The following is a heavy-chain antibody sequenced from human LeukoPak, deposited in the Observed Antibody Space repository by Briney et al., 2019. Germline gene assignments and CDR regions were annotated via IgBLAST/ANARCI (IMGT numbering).Heavy chain of an antibody. V-gene: IGHV3-48*01. D-gene: IGHD1-26*01. CDR1: GFTFSSYS. J-gene: IGHJ5*02. CDR2: ISSSSSTI. Sequence: GGSLRLSCAASGFTFSSYSMNWVRQAPGKGLEWVSYISSSSSTIYYADSVKGRFTISRDNAKNSLYLQLNSLRAEDTAVYYCARSLVVGATYPYRWGQGTLVTVSS. CDR3: ARSLVVGATYPYR.